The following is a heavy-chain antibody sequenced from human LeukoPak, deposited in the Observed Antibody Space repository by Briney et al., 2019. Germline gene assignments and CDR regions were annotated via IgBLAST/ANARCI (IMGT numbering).Heavy chain of an antibody. CDR2: INPHSGGI. V-gene: IGHV1-2*02. J-gene: IGHJ4*02. CDR1: GYTFIGHY. Sequence: ASVKVSCKASGYTFIGHYMHWVRQAPGQGLEWMGWINPHSGGINYAQEFEGRVTMTRDTSISTFYMELASLSSDDTAVYYCARGLGTVTTIDYWGQGTLVTVSS. D-gene: IGHD4-17*01. CDR3: ARGLGTVTTIDY.